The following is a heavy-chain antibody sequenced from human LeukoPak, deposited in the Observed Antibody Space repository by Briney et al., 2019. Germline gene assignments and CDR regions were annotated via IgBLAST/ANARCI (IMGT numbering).Heavy chain of an antibody. J-gene: IGHJ4*02. V-gene: IGHV3-30*04. CDR2: ISYAVSKE. CDR3: ARDNGRWYRSSFDY. Sequence: PLRTLSPSCAVSGFTFTSYVIHWVRQAAGPGREWGAIISYAVSKESYADSVKARFTISRDKSTITLYLQMNSVTAADTSVYYCARDNGRWYRSSFDYDGQGPRITVSS. CDR1: GFTFTSYV. D-gene: IGHD6-13*01.